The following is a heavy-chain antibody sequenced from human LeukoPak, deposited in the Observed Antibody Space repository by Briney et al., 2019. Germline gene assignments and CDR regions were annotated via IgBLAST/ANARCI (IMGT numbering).Heavy chain of an antibody. CDR1: GFTFSDYY. Sequence: GGSLRLSCAASGFTFSDYYMSWLRQAPGKGLEWVSYINGDSSTIYYADSVKGRFTISRDNAKKSLYLQMNSLRTEDTAVYYCARSPSSSSLNDAFDIWGQGTMVTVSS. J-gene: IGHJ3*02. V-gene: IGHV3-11*04. CDR2: INGDSSTI. CDR3: ARSPSSSSLNDAFDI. D-gene: IGHD6-13*01.